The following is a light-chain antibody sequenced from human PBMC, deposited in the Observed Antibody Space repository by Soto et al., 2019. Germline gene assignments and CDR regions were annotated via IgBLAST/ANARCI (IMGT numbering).Light chain of an antibody. V-gene: IGKV3-15*01. CDR3: QQYHDWPLT. CDR1: QSVTGH. CDR2: DAA. J-gene: IGKJ4*01. Sequence: EIVLTQSPATLSLSPGERATLSCSASQSVTGHLAWYQQNPGQAPRLLIYDAATRATGIPARFSGSGSSTEFTLTISSLQSEDFAVYYCQQYHDWPLTFGGGTKVDIK.